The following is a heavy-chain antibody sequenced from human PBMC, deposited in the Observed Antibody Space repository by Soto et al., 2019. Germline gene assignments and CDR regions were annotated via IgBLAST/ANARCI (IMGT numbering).Heavy chain of an antibody. D-gene: IGHD2-2*02. CDR3: ARDRDIVVVPAAISNYYYGMDV. CDR2: ISAYNGNT. V-gene: IGHV1-18*04. CDR1: GYTFTSYG. J-gene: IGHJ6*02. Sequence: GASVKVSCKASGYTFTSYGISWVRQAPGQGLEWMGWISAYNGNTNYAQKLQGRVTMTTDTSTGTAYMELRSLRSGDTAVYYCARDRDIVVVPAAISNYYYGMDVWGQGTTVTVSS.